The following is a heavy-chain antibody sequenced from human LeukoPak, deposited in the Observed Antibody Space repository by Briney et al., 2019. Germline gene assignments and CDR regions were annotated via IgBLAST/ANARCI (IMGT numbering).Heavy chain of an antibody. CDR3: ARAHDFWSGYGGNYMDV. CDR1: GFSFRTHS. CDR2: ITSFGSDI. V-gene: IGHV3-21*01. J-gene: IGHJ6*03. D-gene: IGHD3-3*01. Sequence: GGSLRLSCAASGFSFRTHSMKWVRQAPGKGLEWVSSITSFGSDIYYADSVKGRFTTSRDDGKDSLYLQMNSLGAEDSAVYYCARAHDFWSGYGGNYMDVWGKGTTVTVSS.